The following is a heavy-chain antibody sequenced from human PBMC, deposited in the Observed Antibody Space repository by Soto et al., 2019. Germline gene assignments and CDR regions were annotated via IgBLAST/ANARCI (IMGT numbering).Heavy chain of an antibody. CDR2: IYYSGST. Sequence: QVQLQESGPGLVKPSQTLSLTCTVSGGSISSGGYYWSWIRQHPGKGLEWIGYIYYSGSTYYNPSVNSRVTISVDTSKNQFSLKLSSVTAANTAVYYCQRAGLTMVRGVIGHFDYWGQGTLVTVSS. CDR1: GGSISSGGYY. J-gene: IGHJ4*02. V-gene: IGHV4-31*03. CDR3: QRAGLTMVRGVIGHFDY. D-gene: IGHD3-10*01.